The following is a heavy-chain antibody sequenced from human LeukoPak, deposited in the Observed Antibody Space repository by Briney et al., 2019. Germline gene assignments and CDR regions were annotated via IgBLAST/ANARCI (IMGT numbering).Heavy chain of an antibody. J-gene: IGHJ4*02. Sequence: PGGSLRLSCAASGFTFSSYAMSWVRQAPGKGLEWVSAISGSGGSTYYADSVKGRFTISRDNSKSTLYLQMNSLRAEDTAVYYCAKDHSIAVAGLFDYWGQGTLVTVSS. V-gene: IGHV3-23*01. CDR1: GFTFSSYA. CDR3: AKDHSIAVAGLFDY. CDR2: ISGSGGST. D-gene: IGHD6-19*01.